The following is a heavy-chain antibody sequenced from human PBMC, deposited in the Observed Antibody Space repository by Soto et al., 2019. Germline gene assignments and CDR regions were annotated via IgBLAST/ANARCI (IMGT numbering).Heavy chain of an antibody. CDR1: GFTFSSYA. CDR2: ISYDGSNK. CDR3: ARGPDTAMVTFDY. J-gene: IGHJ4*02. D-gene: IGHD5-18*01. V-gene: IGHV3-30-3*01. Sequence: GGSRILSCAASGFTFSSYAMHWVRPAPGKGLEWAAVISYDGSNKYYADSVKGRVTITRDTSASTAYMELSSLRSEDTAVYYCARGPDTAMVTFDYWGQGTLVTVS.